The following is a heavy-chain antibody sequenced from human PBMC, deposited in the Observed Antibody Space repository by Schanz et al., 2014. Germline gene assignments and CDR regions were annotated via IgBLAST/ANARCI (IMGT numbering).Heavy chain of an antibody. Sequence: VQLVESGGGVVQPGGSLRLSCAASGFTFSDHYMDWVRQAPGKGLEWVSGISGSGGSTYYADSVKGRFTISRDNSKTTLSLQMNSLRAGDTAVYYCARGTDWNLHYWGQGALVTVSS. V-gene: IGHV3-23*04. CDR2: ISGSGGST. D-gene: IGHD1-1*01. CDR3: ARGTDWNLHY. CDR1: GFTFSDHY. J-gene: IGHJ4*02.